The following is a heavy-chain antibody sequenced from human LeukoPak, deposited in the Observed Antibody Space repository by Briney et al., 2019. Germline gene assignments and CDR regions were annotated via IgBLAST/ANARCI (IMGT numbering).Heavy chain of an antibody. CDR2: ISGNGAMT. Sequence: GSLRLSCEASGLPFNGYAMSWVRPAPGKGLEWVSAISGNGAMTYHTDSVGGRFTISRDNSKSTLYLQMDSLRADDTALYYCAKGIRYCSGGTCSIGPDAFDVWGQGTRVTVSS. CDR3: AKGIRYCSGGTCSIGPDAFDV. D-gene: IGHD2-15*01. CDR1: GLPFNGYA. J-gene: IGHJ3*01. V-gene: IGHV3-23*01.